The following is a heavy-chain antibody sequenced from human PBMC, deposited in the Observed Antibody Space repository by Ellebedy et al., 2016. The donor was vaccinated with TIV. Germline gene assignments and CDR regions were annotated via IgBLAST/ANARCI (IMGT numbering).Heavy chain of an antibody. Sequence: PGGSLSLSCTASASPSSTNSFNWVRQAPGKGLDGVSYISITGTTIYYADSVKGRFTISRDNGNISLYLQMNSLRAEDTAVYYCASGAYDIWGKGTMVIVSS. CDR1: ASPSSTNS. V-gene: IGHV3-48*04. J-gene: IGHJ3*02. CDR3: ASGAYDI. CDR2: ISITGTTI.